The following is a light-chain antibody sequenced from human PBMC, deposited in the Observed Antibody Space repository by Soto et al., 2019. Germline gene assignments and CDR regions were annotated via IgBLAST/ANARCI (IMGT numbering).Light chain of an antibody. J-gene: IGKJ5*01. CDR3: QKSYNTPIN. CDR1: QTISNY. CDR2: AAS. Sequence: EIQITHSPCSLFVSLVDRVTLTWRASQTISNYLNWYQQKSGRAPELLVYAASNLQSGVPSRFTGSGSGTHFTLTISGLEPADFATYFCQKSYNTPINCGKGPRREIK. V-gene: IGKV1-39*01.